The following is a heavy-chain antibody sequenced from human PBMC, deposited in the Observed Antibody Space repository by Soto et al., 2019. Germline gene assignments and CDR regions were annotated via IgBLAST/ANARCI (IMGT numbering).Heavy chain of an antibody. CDR2: ISSSSSYI. V-gene: IGHV3-21*01. D-gene: IGHD6-13*01. Sequence: PGGSLRLSCAASGFTFSSYSMNWVRQAPGKGLQWVSSISSSSSYIYYADSVKGRFTISRDNAKNSLYLPLNSLRAEDTAVYYCARVWRSGIEPDWGGYGMEVWGQGTTVTVCS. J-gene: IGHJ6*02. CDR1: GFTFSSYS. CDR3: ARVWRSGIEPDWGGYGMEV.